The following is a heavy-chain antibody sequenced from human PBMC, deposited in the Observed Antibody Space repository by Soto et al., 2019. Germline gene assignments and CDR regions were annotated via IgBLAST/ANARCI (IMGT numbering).Heavy chain of an antibody. V-gene: IGHV4-34*01. CDR3: ARERGSQTGTTID. D-gene: IGHD1-7*01. CDR1: GGSFSGYY. Sequence: QVQLQQWGAGLLKPSETLSLTCAVYGGSFSGYYWSWIRQPPGKGLEWIGEINHSGSTNYNPSLKSRVTISVDTSKNQFSLKLSSVTAADTAVYYCARERGSQTGTTIDWGQGTLVTVSS. J-gene: IGHJ4*02. CDR2: INHSGST.